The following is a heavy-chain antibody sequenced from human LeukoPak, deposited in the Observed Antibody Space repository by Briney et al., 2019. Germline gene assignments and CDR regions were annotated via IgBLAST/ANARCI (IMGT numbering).Heavy chain of an antibody. CDR1: GFTFSSYA. CDR3: AKGLWFGELTPVPFDY. J-gene: IGHJ4*02. D-gene: IGHD3-10*01. CDR2: ISGSGGST. Sequence: GGSLRLSCAASGFTFSSYAMSWVRQAPGKGLEWVSAISGSGGSTYYADSVKGRFTISRDNSKNTLYLQMNSPRAEDTAVYYCAKGLWFGELTPVPFDYWGQGTLVTVSS. V-gene: IGHV3-23*01.